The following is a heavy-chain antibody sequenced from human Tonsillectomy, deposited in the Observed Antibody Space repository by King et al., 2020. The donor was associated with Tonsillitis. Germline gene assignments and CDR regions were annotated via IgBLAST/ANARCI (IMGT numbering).Heavy chain of an antibody. V-gene: IGHV4-30-4*07. D-gene: IGHD4/OR15-4a*01. J-gene: IGHJ3*02. CDR2: IYYSGST. CDR1: GGSISSGGYS. CDR3: ARSYDYRAFDI. Sequence: VQLQESGPGLVKPSQTLSLTCAVSGGSISSGGYSWSWIRQPPGQGLEWIGYIYYSGSTYYNPSLKSRVTISVDTSKNQFSLKLSSVTAAATAVYYCARSYDYRAFDIWGQGTMVTVSS.